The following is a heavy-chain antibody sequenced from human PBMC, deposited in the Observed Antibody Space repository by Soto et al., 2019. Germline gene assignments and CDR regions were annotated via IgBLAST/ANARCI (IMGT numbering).Heavy chain of an antibody. CDR3: ARGDWFDP. CDR1: GGSISSGGYS. Sequence: PSETLSLTCAVSGGSISSGGYSWSWIRQPPGKGLEWIGYIYHSGSTYYNPSLKSRVTISVDGSKNQFSLKLSSVTAADTAVYYCARGDWFDPWGQGTLVTVSS. V-gene: IGHV4-30-2*01. J-gene: IGHJ5*02. CDR2: IYHSGST.